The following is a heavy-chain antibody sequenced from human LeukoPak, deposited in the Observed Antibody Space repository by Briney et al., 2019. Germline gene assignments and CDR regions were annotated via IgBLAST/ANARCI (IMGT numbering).Heavy chain of an antibody. CDR3: ARAVRRGYSSSYNIGTNWFDP. CDR2: IYSGRNT. J-gene: IGHJ5*02. Sequence: GGSLRLSCAASGFTVSDNYMSWVRQAPGKGLEWISVIYSGRNTDYADSVKGRFTISRDSSKNTLYLQMNSLRAEDSAVYYCARAVRRGYSSSYNIGTNWFDPWGQGTLVTVSS. CDR1: GFTVSDNY. D-gene: IGHD6-6*01. V-gene: IGHV3-66*01.